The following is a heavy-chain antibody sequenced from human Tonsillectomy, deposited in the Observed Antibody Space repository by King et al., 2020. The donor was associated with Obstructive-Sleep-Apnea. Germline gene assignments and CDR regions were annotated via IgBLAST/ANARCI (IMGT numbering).Heavy chain of an antibody. CDR1: GFTFSSYG. CDR2: ICDDGGNK. Sequence: VQLVQSGGGVVQPGRSLRLSCAASGFTFSSYGMHWVRQAPGKGLEWVAIICDDGGNKYYGDSVKGRFTVSRDNSKNTLSLHMNSLRAEDTALYYCAKERTASVPSFDLWGQGTLVTVSS. CDR3: AKERTASVPSFDL. D-gene: IGHD1-1*01. V-gene: IGHV3-33*06. J-gene: IGHJ3*01.